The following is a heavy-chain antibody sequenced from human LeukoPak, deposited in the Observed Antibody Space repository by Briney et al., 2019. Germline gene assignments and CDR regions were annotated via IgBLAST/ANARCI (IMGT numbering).Heavy chain of an antibody. CDR1: GYSFSNYW. CDR2: IDPSDSYI. Sequence: GEFLKISCKGSGYSFSNYWISWLRQMPGKGLEWMARIDPSDSYINYNPSFQGHVTMSVDKSTNTAYVQWSSLNDSDTATYYCARHGGSSWYAFDYWGQGTLVAVSS. J-gene: IGHJ4*02. V-gene: IGHV5-10-1*01. CDR3: ARHGGSSWYAFDY. D-gene: IGHD6-13*01.